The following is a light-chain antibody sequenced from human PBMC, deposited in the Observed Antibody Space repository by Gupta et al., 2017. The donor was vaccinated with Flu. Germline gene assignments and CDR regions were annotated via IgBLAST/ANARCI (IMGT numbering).Light chain of an antibody. J-gene: IGKJ1*01. CDR3: QQSDSSPWT. CDR2: AAS. V-gene: IGKV1-39*01. CDR1: QSMSDY. Sequence: PSSLSASVGDRVTITCRASQSMSDYLNWYQQKPGKAPKLLIYAASSLQSGVPSRFSGSGSGTDFTLTISSLQPEDFATYYCQQSDSSPWTFGQGTKVEIK.